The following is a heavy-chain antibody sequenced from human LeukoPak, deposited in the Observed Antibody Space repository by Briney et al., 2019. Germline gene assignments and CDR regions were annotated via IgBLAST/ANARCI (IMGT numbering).Heavy chain of an antibody. J-gene: IGHJ4*02. CDR2: IIPIFGTA. CDR3: AREWELRPYFDY. V-gene: IGHV1-69*01. D-gene: IGHD1-26*01. Sequence: SVKVSCKASGGSFSSYAISWVRQAPGQGLEWMGGIIPIFGTANYAQKFQGRVTITADESTSTAYMELSSLRSEDTAVYYCAREWELRPYFDYWGQGTLVTVSS. CDR1: GGSFSSYA.